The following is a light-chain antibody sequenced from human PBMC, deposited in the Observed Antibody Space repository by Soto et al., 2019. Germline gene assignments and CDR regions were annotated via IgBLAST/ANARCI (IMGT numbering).Light chain of an antibody. CDR1: QSVSSSY. V-gene: IGKV3-20*01. Sequence: EIVLTQSPGTLSLSPGERATLSCRASQSVSSSYLAWFQHKPGQAPSLLIYGASSRATGIPDRFSGSGSGTDVTLTISRLEPEDFAVYYCLQCGSSPWTFGQGTKVEI. J-gene: IGKJ1*01. CDR2: GAS. CDR3: LQCGSSPWT.